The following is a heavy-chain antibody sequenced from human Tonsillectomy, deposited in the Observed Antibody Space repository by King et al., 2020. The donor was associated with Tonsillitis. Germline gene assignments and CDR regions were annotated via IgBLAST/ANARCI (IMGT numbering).Heavy chain of an antibody. D-gene: IGHD4-17*01. Sequence: QLVQSGAEVKKPGASVKVSCKTSGYTFTTYGISWVRQAPGQGLEWMGWISTYNGNTNYAQKLQGRVTMTTDTSTRTAYMELRSLRSDDTAVYYCARDGADYGDFLGFDYWGQGTLVTVSS. CDR2: ISTYNGNT. CDR3: ARDGADYGDFLGFDY. V-gene: IGHV1-18*04. CDR1: GYTFTTYG. J-gene: IGHJ4*02.